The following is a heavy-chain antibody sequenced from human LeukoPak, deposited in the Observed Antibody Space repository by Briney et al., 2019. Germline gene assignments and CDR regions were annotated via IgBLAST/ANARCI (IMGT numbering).Heavy chain of an antibody. D-gene: IGHD2-2*01. V-gene: IGHV4-34*01. CDR2: INHSGST. J-gene: IGHJ6*03. CDR3: ARETRNYYYMDV. Sequence: SETLSLTCAVYGGSFSGYYWSWIRQPPGRGLEWIGEINHSGSTNYNPSLKSRLTISVDTSKNQFSLKLSSVTAADTAVYYCARETRNYYYMDVWGKGTTVTVSS. CDR1: GGSFSGYY.